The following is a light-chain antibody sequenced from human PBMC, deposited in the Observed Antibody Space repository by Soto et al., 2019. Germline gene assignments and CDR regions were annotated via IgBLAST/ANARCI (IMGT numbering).Light chain of an antibody. V-gene: IGKV3-11*01. J-gene: IGKJ4*01. Sequence: EIVLTQSPETLSLSPGERAALSCMASQSLSGDLAWYQQKPGQAPRLLIYDASNRATGIPARFSGSGSGTDFTLTISSLEPDDFAVYYCQQRSNWPLTFGGGTKVEIK. CDR3: QQRSNWPLT. CDR1: QSLSGD. CDR2: DAS.